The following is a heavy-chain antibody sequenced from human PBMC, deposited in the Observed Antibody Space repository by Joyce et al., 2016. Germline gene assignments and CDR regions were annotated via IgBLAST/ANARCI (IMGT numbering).Heavy chain of an antibody. Sequence: QVQLVQSGAAVKKPGASVKVSCKASGYTFTNYYMHWVRQAPGQGLEWMGISNPRGGNTRHEQKFKGRVTRTRDTSTSTVYMELTSLRSEDTAVFYCARGMLGWEPYDAFDVWGQGTMVTVSS. CDR3: ARGMLGWEPYDAFDV. V-gene: IGHV1-46*01. J-gene: IGHJ3*01. D-gene: IGHD1-26*01. CDR2: SNPRGGNT. CDR1: GYTFTNYY.